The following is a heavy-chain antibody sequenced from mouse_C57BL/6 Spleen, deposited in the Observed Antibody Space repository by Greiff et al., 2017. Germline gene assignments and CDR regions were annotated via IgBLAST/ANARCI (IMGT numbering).Heavy chain of an antibody. CDR3: ARRMPNGDDDWDD. CDR2: INPNNGGT. V-gene: IGHV1-18*01. D-gene: IGHD4-1*01. Sequence: VQLQQSGPELVKPGASVKIPCKASGYTFTDYNMDWVKQSHGKSLEWIGDINPNNGGTIYNQKFKGKATLTVDKSASTAYMELRSLTSEDTAVYYWARRMPNGDDDWDDGGKGKTLKVSS. J-gene: IGHJ2*01. CDR1: GYTFTDYN.